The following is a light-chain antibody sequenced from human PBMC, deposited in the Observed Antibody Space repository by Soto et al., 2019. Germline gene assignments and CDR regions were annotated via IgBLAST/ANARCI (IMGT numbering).Light chain of an antibody. V-gene: IGKV1-5*03. CDR3: QQYNSYPWT. CDR1: QSISSW. Sequence: DIQMTQSPSTLSASVGDRVTITCRASQSISSWLAWYQQKPGKAPILMIYKASTLQSGVPSRFSGSGSGTEFTLTFSSLQPDDFATYYCQQYNSYPWTFGQGTKVEIK. CDR2: KAS. J-gene: IGKJ1*01.